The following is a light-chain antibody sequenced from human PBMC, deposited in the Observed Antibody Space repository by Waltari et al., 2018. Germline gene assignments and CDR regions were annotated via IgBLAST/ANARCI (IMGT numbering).Light chain of an antibody. CDR2: SAS. V-gene: IGKV3-15*01. CDR1: QSVRSF. J-gene: IGKJ2*01. CDR3: QQYNNRPPYS. Sequence: EIVMTQSPATLSVSPGERVILSCRASQSVRSFVAWYQQKPGQAPRLLISSASTRATGIPPRFSGSGSGTEFTLTISSLQSEDFAVYYCQQYNNRPPYSFGQGTKLEIK.